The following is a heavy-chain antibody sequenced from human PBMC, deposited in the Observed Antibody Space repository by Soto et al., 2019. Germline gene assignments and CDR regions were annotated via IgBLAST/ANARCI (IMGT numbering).Heavy chain of an antibody. J-gene: IGHJ4*01. CDR2: ISAYNGNT. Sequence: ASVQVSCKASGYTFTSYGISWVRQAPGQGLEWMGWISAYNGNTNYAQKLQGRVTMTTDTSTSTAYMELRSLRSDDTAVYYGARDLPRPHCTNGGCDPPYSSGFDYGG. CDR3: ARDLPRPHCTNGGCDPPYSSGFDY. V-gene: IGHV1-18*04. CDR1: GYTFTSYG. D-gene: IGHD2-8*01.